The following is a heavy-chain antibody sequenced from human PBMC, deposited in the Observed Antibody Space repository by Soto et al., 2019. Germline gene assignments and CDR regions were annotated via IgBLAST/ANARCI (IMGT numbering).Heavy chain of an antibody. V-gene: IGHV1-69*12. CDR2: IIPIFGTA. D-gene: IGHD6-19*01. Sequence: QVQLVQSGAEVKKPGSSVKVSCKASGGTFSSYAINWVRQAPGQGLEWMGGIIPIFGTADYAQKFQGRVTVAADESTSTAYMELGSLRSEDTAVYYCSRAVAGVVYYYYGMDVWGQGTTVTVSS. J-gene: IGHJ6*02. CDR3: SRAVAGVVYYYYGMDV. CDR1: GGTFSSYA.